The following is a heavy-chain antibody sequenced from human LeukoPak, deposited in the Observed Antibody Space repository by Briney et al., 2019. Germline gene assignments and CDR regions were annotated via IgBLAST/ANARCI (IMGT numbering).Heavy chain of an antibody. CDR2: IKQDGSEK. V-gene: IGHV3-7*01. CDR1: GFTFSDYW. Sequence: GGSLRLSCVASGFTFSDYWVSWVRQAPGKGLEWVANIKQDGSEKYYVDSIKGRFTISRDNAKNSLYVQMNNLRAEDTAVYYCARDQGWGDYWGQGTLVTVSS. CDR3: ARDQGWGDY. J-gene: IGHJ4*02. D-gene: IGHD3-16*01.